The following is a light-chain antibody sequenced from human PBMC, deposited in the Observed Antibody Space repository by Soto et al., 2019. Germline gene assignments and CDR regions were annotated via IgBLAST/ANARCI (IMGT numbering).Light chain of an antibody. J-gene: IGKJ4*01. CDR2: DAS. CDR1: QSISSN. V-gene: IGKV3-15*01. Sequence: EIMMTQSPVTLSVSPGEMANLSCRATQSISSNLAWYQQKPGQAPRRLIDDASTRAAGIPVRFSGSGSGTEFTRTISSLQSEDFAVYYCQQYHNWPPLTFGGGTKVVIK. CDR3: QQYHNWPPLT.